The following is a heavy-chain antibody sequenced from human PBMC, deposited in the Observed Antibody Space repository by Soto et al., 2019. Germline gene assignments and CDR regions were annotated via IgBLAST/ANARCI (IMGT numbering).Heavy chain of an antibody. D-gene: IGHD2-15*01. CDR1: GFTVRMYW. CDR2: IKEDGSEK. V-gene: IGHV3-7*03. J-gene: IGHJ4*02. CDR3: ATPLAARWLKYTPAY. Sequence: GVSLRLSCSASGFTVRMYWMSWVRQAPGKGLEWVATIKEDGSEKYYADSVRGRFTISRDNAKSSLYLQMNTLRAEDTAVYYCATPLAARWLKYTPAYWAPGT.